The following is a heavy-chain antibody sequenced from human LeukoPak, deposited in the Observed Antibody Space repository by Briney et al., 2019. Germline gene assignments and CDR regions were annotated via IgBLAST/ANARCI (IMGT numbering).Heavy chain of an antibody. CDR1: GFTFSSFG. Sequence: PGGSLRLSCAASGFTFSSFGMNWVRQAPGKGLEWVSYISDSSSLTYYADSVKGRFTISRDNAKNSRSLQLNSLRDEDTAVYFCAKGIRGGYGMDVWGQGTTVTVSS. J-gene: IGHJ6*02. CDR2: ISDSSSLT. V-gene: IGHV3-48*02. D-gene: IGHD3-10*01. CDR3: AKGIRGGYGMDV.